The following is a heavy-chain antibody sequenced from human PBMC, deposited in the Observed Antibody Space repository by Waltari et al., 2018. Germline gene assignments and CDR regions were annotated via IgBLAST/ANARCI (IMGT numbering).Heavy chain of an antibody. CDR2: IRSEANSYAT. V-gene: IGHV3-73*02. CDR3: IRQNDYNTLDV. D-gene: IGHD4-4*01. Sequence: EVQLVESGGGLVQPGGSLKLSCVTSGFIFSGHVIHWVRQDPGKGMELVGRIRSEANSYATKYSASLNGRFIISRDDSTNTAYLLMNSLKIEDTAVYYCIRQNDYNTLDVWGKGTTVTIS. CDR1: GFIFSGHV. J-gene: IGHJ6*03.